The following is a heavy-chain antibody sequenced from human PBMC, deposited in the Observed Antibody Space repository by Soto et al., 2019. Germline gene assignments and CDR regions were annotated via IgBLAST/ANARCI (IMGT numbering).Heavy chain of an antibody. V-gene: IGHV2-5*02. D-gene: IGHD1-1*01. Sequence: QITLKESGPTLVKPTQTLTLTCTFSGFSLSTSGVAVGWIRQPPGKALEWLALIYWDDDKRYSPSLKSRLTITKDTSKNQVALTMTHMDPVDTATYYCAHRPPERGLATFDPWGQGTLVTVSS. CDR2: IYWDDDK. CDR1: GFSLSTSGVA. CDR3: AHRPPERGLATFDP. J-gene: IGHJ5*02.